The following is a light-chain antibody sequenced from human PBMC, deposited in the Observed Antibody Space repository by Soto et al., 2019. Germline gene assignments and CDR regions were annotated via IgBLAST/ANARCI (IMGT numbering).Light chain of an antibody. Sequence: EIVLTQSPATLSLSPGERATPSCRASQSVSSYLAWYQQKPGQAPRLLIYDASNRATGIPARFSGSGSGTDFTLTINSLEPEDFAVYYCQQRSNWPPITFGQGTRLEIK. J-gene: IGKJ5*01. CDR1: QSVSSY. CDR2: DAS. CDR3: QQRSNWPPIT. V-gene: IGKV3-11*01.